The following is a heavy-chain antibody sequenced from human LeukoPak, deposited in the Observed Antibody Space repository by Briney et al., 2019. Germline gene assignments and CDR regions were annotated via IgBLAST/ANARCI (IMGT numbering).Heavy chain of an antibody. CDR3: TRSEYTYYYDGSGYLIDY. J-gene: IGHJ4*02. V-gene: IGHV3-49*04. CDR2: IRSKDYAGTT. CDR1: GVTVSSNY. D-gene: IGHD3-22*01. Sequence: PGGSLRLSCAASGVTVSSNYMSWVRQAPGKGLEWVDFIRSKDYAGTTDYAASVKGRFTISRDDSKSIAYLQMNSLKTEDTAVYYCTRSEYTYYYDGSGYLIDYWGQGTLVTVSS.